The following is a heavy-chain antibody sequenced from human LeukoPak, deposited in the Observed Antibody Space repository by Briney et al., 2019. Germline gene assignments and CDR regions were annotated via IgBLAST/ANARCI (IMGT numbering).Heavy chain of an antibody. J-gene: IGHJ6*02. CDR1: GFTFSSYG. CDR2: ISYDGSNK. CDR3: ARDAYSSSWPDYYYYGMDV. V-gene: IGHV3-30*03. Sequence: PGGSLRLSCAASGFTFSSYGMHWVRQAPGKGLEWVAVISYDGSNKYYADSVKGRFTISRDNSKNTLYLQMNSLRAEDTAVYYCARDAYSSSWPDYYYYGMDVWGQGTTVTVSS. D-gene: IGHD6-13*01.